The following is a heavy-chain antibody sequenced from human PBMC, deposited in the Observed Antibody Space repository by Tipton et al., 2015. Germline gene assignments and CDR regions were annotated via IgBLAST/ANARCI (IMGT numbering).Heavy chain of an antibody. V-gene: IGHV3-9*01. CDR3: TKDVSVIGADAFDV. CDR1: GFTFDDYA. D-gene: IGHD2-21*01. CDR2: ISWNSDDI. Sequence: SLRLSCAASGFTFDDYAMHWVRQAPGKGLEWVSGISWNSDDIVYADSVKGRFTVSRDNAKYSVYLQMNSLRVEDTAFYYCTKDVSVIGADAFDVWGRGTMVIVSS. J-gene: IGHJ3*01.